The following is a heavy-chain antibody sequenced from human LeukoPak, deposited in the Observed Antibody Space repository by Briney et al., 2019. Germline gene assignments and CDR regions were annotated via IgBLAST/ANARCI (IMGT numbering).Heavy chain of an antibody. D-gene: IGHD6-19*01. CDR2: IKQDGSEK. CDR1: GFTFSSYW. J-gene: IGHJ4*02. V-gene: IGHV3-7*01. CDR3: ARGYSSGWYYDY. Sequence: PGGSLRLSCAASGFTFSSYWVSWVRQAPGKGLEWVANIKQDGSEKYYVDSVKGRFTISIDNAKNSLYLQMNSLRAEDTAVYYCARGYSSGWYYDYWGQGTLVTVSS.